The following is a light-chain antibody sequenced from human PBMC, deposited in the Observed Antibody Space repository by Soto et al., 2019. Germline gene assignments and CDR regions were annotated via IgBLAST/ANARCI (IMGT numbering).Light chain of an antibody. V-gene: IGKV1-5*03. Sequence: DIQMTQSPSSLSASVGDRVTITCRASQSINSWLAWYQQKPGKAPKLLIYKASRLHSGVSSRFSGSESGTEFTLTISSLQPDDFATYYCQQYSGDSRTFGQGTKVDIK. J-gene: IGKJ1*01. CDR1: QSINSW. CDR3: QQYSGDSRT. CDR2: KAS.